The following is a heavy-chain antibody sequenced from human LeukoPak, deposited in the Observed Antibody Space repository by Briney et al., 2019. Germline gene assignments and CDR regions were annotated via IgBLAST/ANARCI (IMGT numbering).Heavy chain of an antibody. CDR2: IYHSGST. Sequence: PSETLSLTCTVSGYSISSGYYWGWIRQPPGQGLEWIGSIYHSGSTYYNPSLKSRVTISVDTSKNQFSLKLSSVTAADTAVYYCARANMVRGVGSFFDRNWFDPWGQGTLVTVSS. CDR1: GYSISSGYY. D-gene: IGHD3-10*01. CDR3: ARANMVRGVGSFFDRNWFDP. J-gene: IGHJ5*02. V-gene: IGHV4-38-2*02.